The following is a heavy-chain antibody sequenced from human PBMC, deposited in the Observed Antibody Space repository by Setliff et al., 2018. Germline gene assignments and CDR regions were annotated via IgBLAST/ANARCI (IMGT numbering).Heavy chain of an antibody. V-gene: IGHV1-46*03. CDR2: INPNGDRT. Sequence: ASVKVSCKTSGFTFTTFYIHWVRQDPGQGLEWMMMINPNGDRTTYAQKFQGRVTMTRDTSTSTVYMELSSLRSEDTAVYYCARSTSWFSTNYWGQGTPVTVSS. J-gene: IGHJ4*02. CDR1: GFTFTTFY. CDR3: ARSTSWFSTNY. D-gene: IGHD2-2*01.